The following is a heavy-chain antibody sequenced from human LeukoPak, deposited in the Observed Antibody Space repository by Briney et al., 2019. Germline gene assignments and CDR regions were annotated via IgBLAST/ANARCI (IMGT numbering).Heavy chain of an antibody. CDR1: GFTFRNYW. CDR3: VRDHYGTNSLDY. J-gene: IGHJ4*02. Sequence: GGSLRLSCAASGFTFRNYWMHWVRQGPGGGLEWVSRLRTDGDKRSYAASVRDRFTISRDNAKNMLYPQMNSLRVEDTAVYYCVRDHYGTNSLDYWGQGTPVTVSS. D-gene: IGHD4/OR15-4a*01. CDR2: LRTDGDKR. V-gene: IGHV3-74*01.